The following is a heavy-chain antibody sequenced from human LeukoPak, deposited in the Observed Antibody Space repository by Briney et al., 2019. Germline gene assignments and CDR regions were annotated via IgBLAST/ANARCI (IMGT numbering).Heavy chain of an antibody. V-gene: IGHV4-34*01. Sequence: KPSETLSLACAVYGGSFSGYYWSWIRQPPGKGLEWIGEINHSGSTNYNPSLKSRVTISVDTSKNQFSLKLSSVTAADTAVYYCARAPHPTITMVRGGLSYGMDVWGQGTTVTVSS. CDR1: GGSFSGYY. D-gene: IGHD3-10*01. CDR2: INHSGST. CDR3: ARAPHPTITMVRGGLSYGMDV. J-gene: IGHJ6*02.